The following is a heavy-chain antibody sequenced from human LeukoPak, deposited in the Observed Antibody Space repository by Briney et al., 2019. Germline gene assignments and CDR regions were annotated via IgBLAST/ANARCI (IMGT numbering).Heavy chain of an antibody. CDR3: ARDPRYSSGWIDYYDSSGYYDYYYYYGMDV. Sequence: GRSLRLSCAASGFTFSSHSMNWVSQAPGKGLEWVSSISSSRRYIYYADSVKGRFTISRDNAKNPLYLQMNSLRAEDTAVYYCARDPRYSSGWIDYYDSSGYYDYYYYYGMDVWGQGTTVTVSS. J-gene: IGHJ6*02. CDR2: ISSSRRYI. V-gene: IGHV3-21*01. D-gene: IGHD3-22*01. CDR1: GFTFSSHS.